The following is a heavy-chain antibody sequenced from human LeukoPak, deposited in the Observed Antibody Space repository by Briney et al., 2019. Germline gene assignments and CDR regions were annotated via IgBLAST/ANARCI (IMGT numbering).Heavy chain of an antibody. D-gene: IGHD4-11*01. V-gene: IGHV3-74*01. Sequence: GESLRLSCAASGFTFSSYWMHWVRQAPGKGLVWVSRINSDGSSTSYADSVKGRFTISRDNAKNTLYLQMNSLRAEDTAVYYCAKGGDYSNTFDYWGQGTLVTVSS. CDR3: AKGGDYSNTFDY. CDR2: INSDGSST. J-gene: IGHJ4*02. CDR1: GFTFSSYW.